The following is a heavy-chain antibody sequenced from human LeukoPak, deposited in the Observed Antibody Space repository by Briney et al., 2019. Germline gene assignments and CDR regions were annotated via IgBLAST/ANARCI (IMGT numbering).Heavy chain of an antibody. J-gene: IGHJ6*03. V-gene: IGHV1-18*01. Sequence: WASVKVSCKASGYTFTSYGISWVRQAPGQGLEWMGWISAYNGNTNYAQKLQGRVTMTTDTSTSTAYMELRSLRSDDTAVYYCAREYYGSGSYYYMDVWGKGTTVTVSS. CDR1: GYTFTSYG. CDR3: AREYYGSGSYYYMDV. D-gene: IGHD3-10*01. CDR2: ISAYNGNT.